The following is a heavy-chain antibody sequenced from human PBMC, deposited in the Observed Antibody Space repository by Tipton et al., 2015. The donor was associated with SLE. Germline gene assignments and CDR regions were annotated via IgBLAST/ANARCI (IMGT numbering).Heavy chain of an antibody. CDR1: GGSISSSSYY. V-gene: IGHV4-61*09. D-gene: IGHD6-13*01. CDR3: ARDEGSWYEYFQH. J-gene: IGHJ1*01. Sequence: TLSLTCTVSGGSISSSSYYWGWIRQPAGKGLEWIGYIYTSGSTNYNPSLKSRVTISVDTSKNQFSLKLSSVTAADTAVYYCARDEGSWYEYFQHWGQGTLVTVSS. CDR2: IYTSGST.